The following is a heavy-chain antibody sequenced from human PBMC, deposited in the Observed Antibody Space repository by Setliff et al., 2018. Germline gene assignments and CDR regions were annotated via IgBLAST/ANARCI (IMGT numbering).Heavy chain of an antibody. D-gene: IGHD3-10*01. CDR2: IKEDGSEK. CDR3: ASPIAMVRGVKPEYFQH. J-gene: IGHJ1*01. Sequence: PGGSLRLSCAASGFTFSSYGMHWVRPAPGKGLEWVANIKEDGSEKYYVDSVKGRFTISRDNAKNSLDLQMNSLRAEDTAVYYCASPIAMVRGVKPEYFQHWGQGTLVTVSS. V-gene: IGHV3-7*01. CDR1: GFTFSSYG.